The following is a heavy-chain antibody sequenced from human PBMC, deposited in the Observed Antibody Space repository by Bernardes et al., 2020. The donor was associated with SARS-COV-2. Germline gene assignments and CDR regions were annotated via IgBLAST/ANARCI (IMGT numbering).Heavy chain of an antibody. CDR1: GFSLTNYA. CDR3: TKAPGVSSVGYYYGMDY. J-gene: IGHJ4*02. Sequence: GGSLRLSCAASGFSLTNYAMSWVRQAPGKGLEWVSSITGTSVTTSYADSVKGRFTISRDKSQNTVFLQMSDLRADDTAVYYCTKAPGVSSVGYYYGMDYWGQGTLVTVSS. CDR2: ITGTSVTT. D-gene: IGHD3-10*01. V-gene: IGHV3-23*01.